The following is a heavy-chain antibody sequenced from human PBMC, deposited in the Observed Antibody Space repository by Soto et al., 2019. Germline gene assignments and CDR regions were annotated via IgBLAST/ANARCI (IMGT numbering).Heavy chain of an antibody. CDR2: IYYSGST. V-gene: IGHV4-59*01. CDR3: ARGLNWFDP. Sequence: PSEPLSLTCIVSGGPISSYYWSWIRQPPGKGLEWIGYIYYSGSTNYNPSLKSRVTISVDTSKNQFSLKLSSVTAADTAVYYCARGLNWFDPWGQGTLVTVS. CDR1: GGPISSYY. J-gene: IGHJ5*02.